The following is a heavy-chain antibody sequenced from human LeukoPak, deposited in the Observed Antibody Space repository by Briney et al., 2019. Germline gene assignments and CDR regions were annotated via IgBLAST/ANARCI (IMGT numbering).Heavy chain of an antibody. CDR1: GFTFSTYC. J-gene: IGHJ4*02. Sequence: GGSLRLSCAASGFTFSTYCMSWVRQAPGKGLEWVANIKQDGSEKYYVDSVKGRFTISRDNAKNSLYLQMNSLRAEDTAVYYCARVGYYYDSSGYYEFDYWGQGTLVTVSS. CDR2: IKQDGSEK. V-gene: IGHV3-7*01. CDR3: ARVGYYYDSSGYYEFDY. D-gene: IGHD3-22*01.